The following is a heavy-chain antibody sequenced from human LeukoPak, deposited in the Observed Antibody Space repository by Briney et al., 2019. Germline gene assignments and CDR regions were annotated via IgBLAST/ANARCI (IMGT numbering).Heavy chain of an antibody. J-gene: IGHJ3*02. CDR2: IYDSGST. CDR3: ARSRYSRDAFDI. D-gene: IGHD5-18*01. V-gene: IGHV4-59*01. CDR1: GGSISSYY. Sequence: SETLSLTCTVSGGSISSYYWSWIRQPPGKGLESIGNIYDSGSTNYNPSLKSRVTISVDTSKNQFSLILSSVTAADTAVYYCARSRYSRDAFDIWGQGTMVTVSS.